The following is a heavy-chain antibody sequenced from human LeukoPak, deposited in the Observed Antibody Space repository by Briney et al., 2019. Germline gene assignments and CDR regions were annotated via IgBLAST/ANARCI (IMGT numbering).Heavy chain of an antibody. CDR1: GFTFSSYG. CDR2: IWYDGSNK. J-gene: IGHJ3*02. CDR3: ARGMTTVNAFDI. Sequence: GSLRLSCAASGFTFSSYGMHWVRQAPGKGLEWVAVIWYDGSNKYYADSVKGRFTISRDNSKNTLYLQMNSLRAEDTAVYYCARGMTTVNAFDIWGQGTMVTVSS. D-gene: IGHD4-17*01. V-gene: IGHV3-33*01.